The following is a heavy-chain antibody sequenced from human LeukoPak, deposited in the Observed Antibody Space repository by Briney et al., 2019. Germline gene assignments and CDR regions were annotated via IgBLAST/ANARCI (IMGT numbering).Heavy chain of an antibody. Sequence: PGGSLRLSCAGSGFIFSSYAMSWVRQAPGKGLEWVSGISASGGSTYYVDSVKGRFTISRDNSKNTLYLQMNSLRAEDTAVYYCAKAASKVRGVNWFDPWGQGTLVTVSS. V-gene: IGHV3-23*01. J-gene: IGHJ5*02. D-gene: IGHD3-10*01. CDR1: GFIFSSYA. CDR3: AKAASKVRGVNWFDP. CDR2: ISASGGST.